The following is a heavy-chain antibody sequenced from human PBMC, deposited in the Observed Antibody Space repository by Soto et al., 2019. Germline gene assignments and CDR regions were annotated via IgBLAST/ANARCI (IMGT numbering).Heavy chain of an antibody. Sequence: EVQLLESGGGLVQPGGSLRLSCAASGFTFSSYAMRWVRQAPGKGLEWLSAISGSGDSTYYADSVKGRFTISRDNSKNTLYLQMNSLGAEDTAVYYWARRGSGSYYDYWGQGTLVTVSS. CDR1: GFTFSSYA. D-gene: IGHD1-26*01. V-gene: IGHV3-23*01. CDR2: ISGSGDST. J-gene: IGHJ4*02. CDR3: ARRGSGSYYDY.